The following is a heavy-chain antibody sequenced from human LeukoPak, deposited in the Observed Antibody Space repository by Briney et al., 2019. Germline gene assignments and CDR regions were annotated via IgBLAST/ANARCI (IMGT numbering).Heavy chain of an antibody. V-gene: IGHV3-23*01. CDR3: AKASRIIGTIDY. J-gene: IGHJ4*02. D-gene: IGHD1/OR15-1a*01. CDR1: GFTFSSYA. Sequence: GGSLRLSCAASGFTFSSYAMSWVRQAPGKGLEWVSAISGGGGSTNYADSVKGRFTVSRDNSKNTLYLLLNSLRAEETAVYYCAKASRIIGTIDYWGQGTLVTVSS. CDR2: ISGGGGST.